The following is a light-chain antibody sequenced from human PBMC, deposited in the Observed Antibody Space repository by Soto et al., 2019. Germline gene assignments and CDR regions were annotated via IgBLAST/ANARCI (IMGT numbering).Light chain of an antibody. Sequence: DVQVSQSPSTLSASMGDRVTITCGASESFSRWLAWYQQKPGKAPNLLIYDASILESGVPSRFSGSGSGTEFTLTISSLQPDDFATYYCHQYNTYPQTFGQGTKVAIK. CDR2: DAS. CDR1: ESFSRW. J-gene: IGKJ1*01. CDR3: HQYNTYPQT. V-gene: IGKV1-5*01.